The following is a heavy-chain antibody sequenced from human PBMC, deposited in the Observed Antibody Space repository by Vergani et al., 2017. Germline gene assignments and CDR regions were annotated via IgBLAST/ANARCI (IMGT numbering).Heavy chain of an antibody. J-gene: IGHJ6*02. D-gene: IGHD5-12*01. V-gene: IGHV1-69*08. CDR1: GGTFSSYT. Sequence: QVQLVQSGAEVKKPGSSVKVSCKASGGTFSSYTISWVRQAPGQGLEWMGRIIPILGIANYAQKFQGRVTITADKSTSTAYMELSSLRSEDTAVYYCARDGGANSGYDYDYYYGMDVWGQGTTVTVSS. CDR2: IIPILGIA. CDR3: ARDGGANSGYDYDYYYGMDV.